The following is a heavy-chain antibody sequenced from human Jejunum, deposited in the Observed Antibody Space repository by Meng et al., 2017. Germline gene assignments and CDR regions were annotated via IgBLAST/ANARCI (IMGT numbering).Heavy chain of an antibody. J-gene: IGHJ4*02. CDR1: GGSVSSTNCY. D-gene: IGHD2-2*01. Sequence: QVLLQESGPGLVKPSETLSLTCTCSGGSVSSTNCYWSWIRQPPGKGLEWIGYRYYSGSTNYNPSLKSRVTISVDTSKSQFSLKLFSVTAADTAVYYCAREYCISTTCYFDSWGQGTLVTVSS. CDR2: RYYSGST. CDR3: AREYCISTTCYFDS. V-gene: IGHV4-61*01.